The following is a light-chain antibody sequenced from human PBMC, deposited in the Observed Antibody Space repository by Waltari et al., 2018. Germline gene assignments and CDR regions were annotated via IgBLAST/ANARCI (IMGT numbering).Light chain of an antibody. Sequence: QSALTQPASLSGSPRQSITISCTGTNSDIGGYNYVSWYQHHSGKAPKLMIFGVSDRPSGVSNRFSGSKSGNTASLTISELQADDEADYYCSSFTSSATWVFGGGNKLTVL. CDR1: NSDIGGYNY. J-gene: IGLJ3*02. V-gene: IGLV2-14*03. CDR3: SSFTSSATWV. CDR2: GVS.